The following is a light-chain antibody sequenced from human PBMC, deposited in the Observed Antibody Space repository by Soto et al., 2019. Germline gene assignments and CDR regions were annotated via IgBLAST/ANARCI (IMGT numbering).Light chain of an antibody. CDR1: SSDVGGYNY. V-gene: IGLV2-11*01. CDR3: CSYAGSYTYV. J-gene: IGLJ1*01. Sequence: QSALTRPRSVSESPGQSVTISCTGTSSDVGGYNYVSWYQQHPGKAPKLMIYDVSKRPSGVPDRFSGSKSGNTASLTISGLQAEDEADYYCCSYAGSYTYVFGTGTKVTVL. CDR2: DVS.